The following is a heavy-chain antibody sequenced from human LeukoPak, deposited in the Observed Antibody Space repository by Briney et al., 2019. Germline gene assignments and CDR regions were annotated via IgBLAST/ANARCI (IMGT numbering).Heavy chain of an antibody. V-gene: IGHV3-30*04. D-gene: IGHD5-18*01. Sequence: GGSLRLSCAASGFTFSSYAMHWVRQAPGKGLEWVAVISYDGSNKYYADSVKGRFTISRDNSKNTLYLQMNSLRAEDTAVYYCARAHELWPQVPWGQGTLVTVSS. J-gene: IGHJ1*01. CDR3: ARAHELWPQVP. CDR1: GFTFSSYA. CDR2: ISYDGSNK.